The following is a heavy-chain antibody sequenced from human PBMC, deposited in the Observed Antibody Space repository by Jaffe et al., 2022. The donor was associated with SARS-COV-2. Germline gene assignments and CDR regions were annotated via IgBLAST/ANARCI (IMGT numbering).Heavy chain of an antibody. CDR3: ARRARGMVTANYFDY. V-gene: IGHV3-33*01. J-gene: IGHJ4*02. CDR1: GFTFSSYG. D-gene: IGHD2-21*02. CDR2: IWYDGSNK. Sequence: QVQLVESGGGVVQPGRSLRLSCAASGFTFSSYGMHWVRQAPGKGLEWVAVIWYDGSNKYYADSVKGRFTISRDNSKNTLYLQMNSLRAEDTAVYYCARRARGMVTANYFDYWGQGTLVTVSS.